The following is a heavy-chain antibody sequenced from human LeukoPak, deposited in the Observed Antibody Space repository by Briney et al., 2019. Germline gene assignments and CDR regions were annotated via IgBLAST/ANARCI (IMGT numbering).Heavy chain of an antibody. CDR2: IRYDGSNK. Sequence: GGSLRLSRAASGFTFSSYGMHWVRPAPGKGLGWVAFIRYDGSNKYYADSVKGRFTIYRDNSKNTLYLQMNSLRAEDTAVYYCAKGSPPDYWGQGTLVTVSS. J-gene: IGHJ4*02. CDR1: GFTFSSYG. CDR3: AKGSPPDY. V-gene: IGHV3-30*02.